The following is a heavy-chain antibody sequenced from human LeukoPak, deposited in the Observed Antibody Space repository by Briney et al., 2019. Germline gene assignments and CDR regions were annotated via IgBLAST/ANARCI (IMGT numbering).Heavy chain of an antibody. Sequence: SETLSLTCTVSGGSISSYYWSWIRQPPGKGQEWIGYIYYSGSTNYNPSLKSRVTISVDTSKNQFSLKLGSVTAADTAVYYCARAEGQTFDYWGQGTLVTVSS. V-gene: IGHV4-59*01. CDR1: GGSISSYY. J-gene: IGHJ4*02. CDR2: IYYSGST. CDR3: ARAEGQTFDY.